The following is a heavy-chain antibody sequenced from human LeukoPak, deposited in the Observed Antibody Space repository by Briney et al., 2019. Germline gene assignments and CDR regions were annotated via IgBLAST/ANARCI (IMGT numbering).Heavy chain of an antibody. CDR2: ISSSSSYI. D-gene: IGHD3-10*01. CDR1: GXTFSDFS. Sequence: GGSLRLSCAASGXTFSDFSMNWVRQAPGKGLEWVSFISSSSSYIYYADSVKGRLTISRDNARNSLYLQMNSLRAEDTAVYYCAGSGSYYNVDYWGQGTLVTVSS. CDR3: AGSGSYYNVDY. J-gene: IGHJ4*02. V-gene: IGHV3-21*01.